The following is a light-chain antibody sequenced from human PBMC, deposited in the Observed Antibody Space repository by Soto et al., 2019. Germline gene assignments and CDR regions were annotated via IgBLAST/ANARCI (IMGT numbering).Light chain of an antibody. CDR2: FGS. J-gene: IGKJ5*01. Sequence: EIVMTQSPLTLPVTPEEPASISCRSSQSLLYNNTYNYLDWYVQKPGQSPQLLIYFGSNRAPGVPDRFSGSGSGTDFTLKINRVEAEDVGTYYCMQALQSLTFGQGTRLEIQ. CDR3: MQALQSLT. CDR1: QSLLYNNTYNY. V-gene: IGKV2-28*01.